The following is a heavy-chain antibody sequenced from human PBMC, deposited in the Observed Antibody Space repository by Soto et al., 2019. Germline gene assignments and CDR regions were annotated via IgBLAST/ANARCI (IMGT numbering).Heavy chain of an antibody. CDR3: AKYASWIAAVGTVHS. J-gene: IGHJ4*02. CDR1: GFTFSTYA. CDR2: ILHDGSSK. D-gene: IGHD6-13*01. Sequence: QVQLVESGGGVVQPGRSLRLSCAASGFTFSTYAMHWVRQGPGKGLEWVAVILHDGSSKHYADSVKGRFTISRDNSKNTLYLQMNSLIPEDTAVYYCAKYASWIAAVGTVHSWGQGTLVTVSS. V-gene: IGHV3-30-3*02.